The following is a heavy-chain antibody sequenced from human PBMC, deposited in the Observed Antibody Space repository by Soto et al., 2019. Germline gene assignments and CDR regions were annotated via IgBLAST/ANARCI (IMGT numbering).Heavy chain of an antibody. CDR1: GYTFTKYY. V-gene: IGHV1-46*03. CDR3: ARDFELRCTIFGLVILWMYTWMER. J-gene: IGHJ5*02. CDR2: INPSGGIS. Sequence: QVQLVQSGTEVKKPGASVKISCKASGYTFTKYYMHWVRQAPGQGLEWMGIINPSGGISTYAQKFQDRVTMTSDTSTSKFYMELNSLRSEDTAIYYCARDFELRCTIFGLVILWMYTWMERWGQGALVTVSS. D-gene: IGHD3-3*01.